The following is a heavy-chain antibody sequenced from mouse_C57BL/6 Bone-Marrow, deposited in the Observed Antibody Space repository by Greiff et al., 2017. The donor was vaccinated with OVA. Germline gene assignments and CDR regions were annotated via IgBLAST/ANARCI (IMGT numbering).Heavy chain of an antibody. Sequence: EVKVEESGGGLVQPKGSLKLSCAASGFTFNTYAMHWVRQAPGKGLEWVARIRSKSSNYATYYADSVKDRFTISRDDSQSMLYLQMNNLKTEDTAMYYCVRDQNYYDSFWFAYWGQGTLVTVSA. CDR2: IRSKSSNYAT. J-gene: IGHJ3*01. CDR1: GFTFNTYA. D-gene: IGHD2-4*01. V-gene: IGHV10-3*01. CDR3: VRDQNYYDSFWFAY.